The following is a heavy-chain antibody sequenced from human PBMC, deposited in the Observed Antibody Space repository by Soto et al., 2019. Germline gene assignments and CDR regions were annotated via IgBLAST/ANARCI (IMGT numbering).Heavy chain of an antibody. CDR2: IYYSGST. CDR3: ARVGQVPGPFDY. J-gene: IGHJ4*01. Sequence: SETLSLTCTVSGGSISSGGYYWSWIRQHPGKGLEWIGYIYYSGSTYYNPSLKSRVTISVDTSKNQFSLKLSSVTAADTAVYYCARVGQVPGPFDYWGQGTLVTVSS. V-gene: IGHV4-31*03. CDR1: GGSISSGGYY.